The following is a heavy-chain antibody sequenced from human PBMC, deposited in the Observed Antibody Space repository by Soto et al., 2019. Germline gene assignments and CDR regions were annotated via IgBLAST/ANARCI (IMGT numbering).Heavy chain of an antibody. CDR3: ARGGDYYASSGYYHTEPYAFDI. J-gene: IGHJ3*02. D-gene: IGHD3-22*01. V-gene: IGHV1-69*13. CDR2: IIPIFGTA. CDR1: GGTFSSYA. Sequence: GASVKVSCKASGGTFSSYAISWVRQAPGQGLEWMGGIIPIFGTANYAQKFRGRVTITADESTSTAYMELSSLRSEDTAVYYCARGGDYYASSGYYHTEPYAFDIWGQGTMVTVSS.